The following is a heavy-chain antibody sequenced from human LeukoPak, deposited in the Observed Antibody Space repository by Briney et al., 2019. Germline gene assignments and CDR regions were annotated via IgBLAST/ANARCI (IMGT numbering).Heavy chain of an antibody. J-gene: IGHJ5*02. CDR1: GGSISSSSYY. CDR3: ARRGVVAPYNWFDP. D-gene: IGHD3-22*01. Sequence: SETLSLTCTVSGGSISSSSYYWGWIRQPPGKGPEWIGSIYYSGSTYYNPSLKSRVTISVDTSKNQFSLKLSSVTAADTAVYYCARRGVVAPYNWFDPWGQGTLVTVSS. CDR2: IYYSGST. V-gene: IGHV4-39*01.